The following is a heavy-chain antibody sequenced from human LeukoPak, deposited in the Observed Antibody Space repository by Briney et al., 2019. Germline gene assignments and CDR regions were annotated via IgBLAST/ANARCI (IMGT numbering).Heavy chain of an antibody. Sequence: SETLSLTCTVSGGSISSGSYYWSWIRQPAGKGLEWIGRIYTSGSTNYNPSLKSRVTISVDTSKNQFSLKLSSVTAADTAVYHCAREGYSSSWGYFDYWGQGTLVTVSS. J-gene: IGHJ4*02. V-gene: IGHV4-61*02. CDR1: GGSISSGSYY. CDR3: AREGYSSSWGYFDY. CDR2: IYTSGST. D-gene: IGHD6-13*01.